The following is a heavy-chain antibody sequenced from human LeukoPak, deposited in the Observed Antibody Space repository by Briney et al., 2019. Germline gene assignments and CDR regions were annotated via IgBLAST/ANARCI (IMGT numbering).Heavy chain of an antibody. D-gene: IGHD3-22*01. CDR2: INTDGSST. CDR1: GFTFSHYW. CDR3: VRDCNYGQGSPYGYYDY. Sequence: GGSLRLSCAASGFTFSHYWMHWVRRAPGKGLVWVSHINTDGSSTTYADSVKGRFTISRDNAKDTLFLQMDSLRADDTAVYYCVRDCNYGQGSPYGYYDYWGQGVLATVTS. V-gene: IGHV3-74*01. J-gene: IGHJ4*02.